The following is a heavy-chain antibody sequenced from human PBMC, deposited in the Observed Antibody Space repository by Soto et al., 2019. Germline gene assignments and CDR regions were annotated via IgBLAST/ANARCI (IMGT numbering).Heavy chain of an antibody. CDR2: IYYSGST. D-gene: IGHD4-4*01. CDR1: GGSISSYY. V-gene: IGHV4-59*08. CDR3: ARTVTTDYYYYYMDV. Sequence: SETLSLTCTVSGGSISSYYWSWIRQPPGKGLEWIGYIYYSGSTNYNPSLKSRVTISVDTSKNQFSLKLSSVTAADTAVYYCARTVTTDYYYYYMDVWGKGTMVTVSS. J-gene: IGHJ6*03.